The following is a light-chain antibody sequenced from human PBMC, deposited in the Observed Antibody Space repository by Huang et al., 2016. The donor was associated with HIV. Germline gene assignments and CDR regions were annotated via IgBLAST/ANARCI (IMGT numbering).Light chain of an antibody. V-gene: IGKV1-NL1*01. Sequence: DIQMTQSPSSLSASVGDRVTITCRASQGISNSLAWYQQKPGKAPKLLLYATSRLQSGVPARFSGSGSGTDYTLIISSLQPEEFATYYCQQYYSAPTFGQGTKVEIK. CDR1: QGISNS. CDR2: ATS. CDR3: QQYYSAPT. J-gene: IGKJ1*01.